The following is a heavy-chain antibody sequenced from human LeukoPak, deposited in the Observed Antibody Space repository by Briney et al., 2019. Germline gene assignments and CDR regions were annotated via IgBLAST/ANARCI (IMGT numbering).Heavy chain of an antibody. CDR2: ISSSGDKT. Sequence: PGGALRLSCGASGFTFTKYAMSWVRQGPGKGLEWGSAISSSGDKTHYVDAVKGRFTISRDNSRNTVYLQMNSLRVEDAALYYCAKGLEPATDVKQTFAFWGQGALVTVSS. CDR1: GFTFTKYA. J-gene: IGHJ4*02. V-gene: IGHV3-23*01. D-gene: IGHD1-26*01. CDR3: AKGLEPATDVKQTFAF.